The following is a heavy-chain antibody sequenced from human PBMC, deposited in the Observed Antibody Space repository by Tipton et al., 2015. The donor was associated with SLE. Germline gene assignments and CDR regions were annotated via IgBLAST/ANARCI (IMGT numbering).Heavy chain of an antibody. V-gene: IGHV4-59*01. J-gene: IGHJ2*01. CDR3: ARDRYCGAGSCFDWHFDL. Sequence: TLSLTCAVSGGSISGYYWSWVRQPPGQGLEWIGYIHYRGSTNYNPSLKSRVTISLDTSENQFSLKLSSVTAADTAVYYCARDRYCGAGSCFDWHFDLWGRGTLVTVSS. CDR1: GGSISGYY. CDR2: IHYRGST. D-gene: IGHD2-15*01.